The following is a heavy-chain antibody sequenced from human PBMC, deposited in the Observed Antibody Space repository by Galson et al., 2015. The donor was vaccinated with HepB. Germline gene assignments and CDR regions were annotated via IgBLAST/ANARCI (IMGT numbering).Heavy chain of an antibody. Sequence: SLRLSCAASGFTFSSYSMNWVRQAPGKGLEWVSSISSSSSYIYYADSVKGRFTISRDNAKNSLFLQMNSLRVEDTAVYYCARENTYHGSGSYYMDYWGQGTLVTVSS. CDR2: ISSSSSYI. V-gene: IGHV3-21*01. J-gene: IGHJ4*02. D-gene: IGHD3-10*01. CDR1: GFTFSSYS. CDR3: ARENTYHGSGSYYMDY.